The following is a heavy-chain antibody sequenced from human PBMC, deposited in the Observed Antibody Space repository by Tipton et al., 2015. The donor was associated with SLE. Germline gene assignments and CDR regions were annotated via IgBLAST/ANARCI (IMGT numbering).Heavy chain of an antibody. J-gene: IGHJ3*02. Sequence: TLSLTCTVSGGSISSYYWSWIRQPPGKGLEWFCDIYYSGSTNYKPSLKSRVTISVDTSKNQFSLKLSSVTAADTAVYYCARDLNTGGNAFDIWGQGTMVTVSS. CDR2: IYYSGST. V-gene: IGHV4-59*01. D-gene: IGHD7-27*01. CDR1: GGSISSYY. CDR3: ARDLNTGGNAFDI.